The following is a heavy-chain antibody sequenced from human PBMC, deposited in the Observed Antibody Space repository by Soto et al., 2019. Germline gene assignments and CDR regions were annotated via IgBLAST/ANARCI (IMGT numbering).Heavy chain of an antibody. D-gene: IGHD2-15*01. CDR1: GGSISSGGYS. CDR2: IYNSGST. CDR3: ARSRDGYSFDY. Sequence: TLSLTCAVSGGSISSGGYSWSWIRQPPGKGLEWIGYIYNSGSTYYNPSLKSRVTISVDRSKNQFSLKLSSVTAADTAVYYCARSRDGYSFDYWGQGTLVTVSP. J-gene: IGHJ4*02. V-gene: IGHV4-30-2*01.